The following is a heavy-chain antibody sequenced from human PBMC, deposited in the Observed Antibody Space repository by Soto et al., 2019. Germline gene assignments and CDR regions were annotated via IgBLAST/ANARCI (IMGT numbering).Heavy chain of an antibody. J-gene: IGHJ6*02. V-gene: IGHV3-53*02. D-gene: IGHD6-19*01. CDR1: GFTVSSNY. CDR2: IYSGGST. CDR3: ARVKVAGLYYYYYGMDV. Sequence: EVQLVETGGGLIQPGGSLRLSCAASGFTVSSNYMSWVRQPPGKGLEWVSVIYSGGSTYYADSVKGRFTISRDNSKNTLYLQMNSLRAEDTAVYYCARVKVAGLYYYYYGMDVWGQGTTVTVSS.